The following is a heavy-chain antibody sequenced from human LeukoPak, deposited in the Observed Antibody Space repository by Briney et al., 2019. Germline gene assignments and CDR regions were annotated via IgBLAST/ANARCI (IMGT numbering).Heavy chain of an antibody. CDR3: ARRSGYDRRAGTLDI. D-gene: IGHD5-12*01. J-gene: IGHJ3*02. V-gene: IGHV1-18*01. CDR1: GFTFTSFG. CDR2: VSGYNGDT. Sequence: ASVKVSCKASGFTFTSFGFSWVRQAPGQGLEWVGLVSGYNGDTSHDQKFQGRVTISTDTSTNTAYMELRSLTSDDTAVYYCARRSGYDRRAGTLDIWGQGTMVTVSS.